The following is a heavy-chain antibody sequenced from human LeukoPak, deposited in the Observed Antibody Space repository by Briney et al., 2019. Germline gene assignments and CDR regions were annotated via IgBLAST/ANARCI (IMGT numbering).Heavy chain of an antibody. D-gene: IGHD4-17*01. CDR1: GFTFSSYS. V-gene: IGHV3-7*01. Sequence: PGGSLRLSCAASGFTFSSYSMNWVRQAPGRGLEWVAHIKQDESEKHYVDSVGGRFTLSRDDAKNSLYLQMNNLRVDDTAVYYCARGPTYGDRVDCLDSWGQGTLVTVSS. CDR2: IKQDESEK. CDR3: ARGPTYGDRVDCLDS. J-gene: IGHJ4*02.